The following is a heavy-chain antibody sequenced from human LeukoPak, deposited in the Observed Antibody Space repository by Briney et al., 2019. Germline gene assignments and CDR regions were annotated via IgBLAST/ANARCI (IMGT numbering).Heavy chain of an antibody. Sequence: GGSLRPSFAPPGFTFVTFVMHGVRQAPGKGRGGGAVISYDGSNKYYADSVKGRFTISRDNARNSLFLQMNSLTPEDTAFYYCVRGDGSQFSSSWNYGYWGQGTLVTVSS. V-gene: IGHV3-30-3*01. J-gene: IGHJ4*02. CDR2: ISYDGSNK. D-gene: IGHD6-13*01. CDR3: VRGDGSQFSSSWNYGY. CDR1: GFTFVTFV.